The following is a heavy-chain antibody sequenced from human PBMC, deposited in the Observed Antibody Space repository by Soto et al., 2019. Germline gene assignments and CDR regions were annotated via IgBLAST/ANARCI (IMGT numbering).Heavy chain of an antibody. CDR1: GGPISSYY. J-gene: IGHJ4*02. CDR2: IYYSGST. D-gene: IGHD2-15*01. CDR3: ARDQDLDY. V-gene: IGHV4-59*01. Sequence: SETLSLTCTVSGGPISSYYWSWIRQPPGKGLEWIGYIYYSGSTNYNPSLKSRVTISVDTSKNQFSLKLSSVTAADTAVYYCARDQDLDYWGQGTLVTVSS.